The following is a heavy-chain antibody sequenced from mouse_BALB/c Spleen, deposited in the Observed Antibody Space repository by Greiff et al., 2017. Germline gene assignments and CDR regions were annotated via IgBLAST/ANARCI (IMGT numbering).Heavy chain of an antibody. CDR2: ISYSGST. V-gene: IGHV3-8*02. CDR3: ARGPFTTGYWYFDV. J-gene: IGHJ1*01. Sequence: EVMLVESGPSLVKPSQTLSLTCSVTGDSITSGYWNWIRKFPGNKLEYMGYISYSGSTYYNPSLKSRISITRDTSKNQYYLQLNSVTTEDTATYYCARGPFTTGYWYFDVWGAGTTVTVSS. D-gene: IGHD1-1*01. CDR1: GDSITSGY.